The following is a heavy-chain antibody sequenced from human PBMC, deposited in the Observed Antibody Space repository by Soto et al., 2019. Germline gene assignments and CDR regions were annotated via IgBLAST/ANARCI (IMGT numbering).Heavy chain of an antibody. Sequence: PGGSLRLSCAASGLIFSNLRMHWVRQAPGKGLVWVSCISTDGSITNYADSVKGRFTVSRDNAKNTLYLQMNSLRAEDTALYYCARDTDGLHYWGQGTMVTVSS. CDR3: ARDTDGLHY. CDR1: GLIFSNLR. V-gene: IGHV3-74*01. J-gene: IGHJ4*02. CDR2: ISTDGSIT.